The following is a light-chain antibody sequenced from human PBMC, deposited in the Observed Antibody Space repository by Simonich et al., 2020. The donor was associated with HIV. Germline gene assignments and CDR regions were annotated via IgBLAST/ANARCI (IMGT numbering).Light chain of an antibody. CDR3: SSYTDNNTYVV. CDR1: SRDIGSYNY. CDR2: DFS. V-gene: IGLV2-14*03. J-gene: IGLJ2*01. Sequence: QSALTQPASVSGSPGQSITISCTGTSRDIGSYNYVSWYRQPPGKAPKLMIYDFSERPSGGSNRFSGSKSGNTASLTISGLQGVDEADYYCSSYTDNNTYVVFGGGTKLTVL.